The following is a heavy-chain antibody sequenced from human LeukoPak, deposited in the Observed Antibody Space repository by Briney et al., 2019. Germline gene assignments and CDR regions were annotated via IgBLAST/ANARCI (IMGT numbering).Heavy chain of an antibody. CDR3: ARDHLLFRQPPNWFDL. V-gene: IGHV1-2*02. J-gene: IGHJ5*02. CDR2: INPNSGGT. Sequence: GSVTVSCTASGYTFTGYYMHWVRQAPGQGVEGMGWINPNSGGTNYAQRFQDRVTMTSDTSISTAYMELSRLRSDDTAVYYCARDHLLFRQPPNWFDLWGQGTLVTVSS. D-gene: IGHD1-14*01. CDR1: GYTFTGYY.